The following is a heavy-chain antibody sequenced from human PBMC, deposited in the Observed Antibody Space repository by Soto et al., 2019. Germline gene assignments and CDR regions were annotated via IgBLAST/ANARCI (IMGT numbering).Heavy chain of an antibody. Sequence: QVQLQESGPGLVKPSETLSLTCTVSGGSVTGASYYWSWIRQPPGKGLEWIGYIYYSGSTNYNPPLKSRVTISVDTSKNQISLKLNSVTAADTAVYYCARDQGIAVAVFDYWGQGTLVTVSS. D-gene: IGHD6-19*01. CDR3: ARDQGIAVAVFDY. CDR2: IYYSGST. V-gene: IGHV4-61*01. J-gene: IGHJ4*02. CDR1: GGSVTGASYY.